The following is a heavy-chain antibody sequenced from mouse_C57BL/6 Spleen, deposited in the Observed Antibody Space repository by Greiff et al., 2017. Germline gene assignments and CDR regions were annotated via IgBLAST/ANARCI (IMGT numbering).Heavy chain of an antibody. CDR2: INYDGSST. CDR1: GFTFSDYY. Sequence: EVMLVESEGGLVQPGSSMKLSCTASGFTFSDYYMAWVRQVPEKGLEWVANINYDGSSTYYLDSLKSRFIISRDNAKNILYLQMSSLKSEDTATYYCARGSYYGSISYYAMDYWGQGTSVTVSS. V-gene: IGHV5-16*01. D-gene: IGHD1-1*01. CDR3: ARGSYYGSISYYAMDY. J-gene: IGHJ4*01.